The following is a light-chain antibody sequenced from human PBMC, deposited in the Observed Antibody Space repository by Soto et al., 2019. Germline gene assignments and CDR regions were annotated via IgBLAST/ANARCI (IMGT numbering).Light chain of an antibody. CDR2: GAS. V-gene: IGKV3-20*01. Sequence: EVVLTQSPGTLSLSPGERVTILCLASQSVSSPSLAWYQQKPGQTPRLLIYGASSRATGTPDRISGGGSGTHFTLTISRLEPEDFAVYYCQHYVTSSITFGQGTRLEIK. J-gene: IGKJ5*01. CDR3: QHYVTSSIT. CDR1: QSVSSPS.